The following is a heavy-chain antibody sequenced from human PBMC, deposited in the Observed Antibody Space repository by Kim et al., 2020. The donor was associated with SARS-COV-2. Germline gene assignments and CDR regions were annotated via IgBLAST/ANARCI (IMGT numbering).Heavy chain of an antibody. V-gene: IGHV4-59*08. D-gene: IGHD1-26*01. J-gene: IGHJ6*01. Sequence: SETLSLTCTVSGGSISSYYWSWIRQPPGKGLEWIGYIYYSGSTNYNPSLKSRVTISVDTSKNQFSLKLSSVTAADTAVYYCATMASSGSYHRTYYYGMDV. CDR1: GGSISSYY. CDR3: ATMASSGSYHRTYYYGMDV. CDR2: IYYSGST.